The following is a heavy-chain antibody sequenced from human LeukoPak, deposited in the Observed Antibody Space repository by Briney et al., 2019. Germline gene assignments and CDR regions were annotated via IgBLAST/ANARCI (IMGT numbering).Heavy chain of an antibody. CDR2: IKQDGSEK. CDR3: ASIDY. V-gene: IGHV3-7*03. Sequence: GGSLRLSCAASGFTFSNYNMNWVRQAPGKGLEWVANIKQDGSEKYYVDSVKGRFTISRDNAKNSLYLQMNSLRAEDTAVYYCASIDYWGQGTLVTVSS. CDR1: GFTFSNYN. J-gene: IGHJ4*02.